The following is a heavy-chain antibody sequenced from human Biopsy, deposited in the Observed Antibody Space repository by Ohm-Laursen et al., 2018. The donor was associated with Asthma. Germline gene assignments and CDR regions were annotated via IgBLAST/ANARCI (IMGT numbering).Heavy chain of an antibody. J-gene: IGHJ2*01. D-gene: IGHD6-6*01. CDR1: GDAMSTSGSY. CDR3: ARAVSSSSYWYFDL. CDR2: IYYSGRT. Sequence: SDTLSLTWIVSGDAMSTSGSYWGWIRQSPGKGLEWIGSIYYSGRTHYNPSLESRVTISADTSKNHFSLKVTSVTAADTAVYYCARAVSSSSYWYFDLWGRGDLVTVSS. V-gene: IGHV4-39*02.